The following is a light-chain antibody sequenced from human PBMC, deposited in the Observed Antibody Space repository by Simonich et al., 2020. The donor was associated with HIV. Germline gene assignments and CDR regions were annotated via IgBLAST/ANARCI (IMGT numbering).Light chain of an antibody. CDR3: QQYGSSPVT. Sequence: EIVLTQSPATLSLSTGERATLSCGASQSVSSCYLAWYQQKPGLAPRLLISDASSRAPGFPDRFSGSGSGTDFTLTISRLEPEDFAVYYCQQYGSSPVTFGGGTKVEIK. CDR1: QSVSSCY. V-gene: IGKV3D-20*01. CDR2: DAS. J-gene: IGKJ4*01.